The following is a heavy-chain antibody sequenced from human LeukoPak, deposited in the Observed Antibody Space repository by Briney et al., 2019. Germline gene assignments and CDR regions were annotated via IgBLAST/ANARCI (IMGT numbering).Heavy chain of an antibody. Sequence: SETLSLTCTVSGGSISSSSYYWGWIRQPPGKGLEWIGSIYYSGSTYYNPSLKSRVTISVDTSKNQFSLKLSSVTAADTAVYYCARHGKGWDHVWGSYRTPYYFDYWGQGTLVTVSS. CDR1: GGSISSSSYY. V-gene: IGHV4-39*01. D-gene: IGHD3-16*02. CDR2: IYYSGST. J-gene: IGHJ4*02. CDR3: ARHGKGWDHVWGSYRTPYYFDY.